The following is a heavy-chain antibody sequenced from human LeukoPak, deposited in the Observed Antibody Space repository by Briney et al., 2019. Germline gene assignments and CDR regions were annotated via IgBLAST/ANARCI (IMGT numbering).Heavy chain of an antibody. Sequence: ASVKVSCKASGYTFTSYGISWVRQAPGQGVEWMGWISAYNGNTNYAQKLQGRVTMTTDTSTSTAYMELRSLRSDDTAVYYCARATYDILRGNFDYWGQGTLVTVSS. V-gene: IGHV1-18*01. J-gene: IGHJ4*02. CDR3: ARATYDILRGNFDY. D-gene: IGHD3-9*01. CDR1: GYTFTSYG. CDR2: ISAYNGNT.